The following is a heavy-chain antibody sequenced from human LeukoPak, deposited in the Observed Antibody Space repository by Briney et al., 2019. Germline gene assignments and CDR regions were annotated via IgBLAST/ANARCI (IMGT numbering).Heavy chain of an antibody. CDR3: ARDCCGSGGLHY. CDR1: GFTFSTYW. V-gene: IGHV3-7*01. Sequence: GGSLRLSCATSGFTFSTYWMSWVRQAPGKGLEWVANIKQDGSEKYYVDSVEGRFTISRDNAKNSLYLQMNSLRVEDTAVYYCARDCCGSGGLHYWGQGTLVTVSS. CDR2: IKQDGSEK. J-gene: IGHJ4*02. D-gene: IGHD6-19*01.